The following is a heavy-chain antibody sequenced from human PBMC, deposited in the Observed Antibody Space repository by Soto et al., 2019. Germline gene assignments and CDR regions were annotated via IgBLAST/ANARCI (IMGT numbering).Heavy chain of an antibody. D-gene: IGHD3-10*01. CDR2: ISGSGGST. CDR3: AKGTPPGYYGSGSYYDPFDY. J-gene: IGHJ4*02. CDR1: GFTFSSYA. Sequence: GGSLRLSCAASGFTFSSYAMSWVRQAPGKGLEWVSAISGSGGSTYYADSVKGRFTIPRDNSKNTLYLKMNRLRAEDTAVYYCAKGTPPGYYGSGSYYDPFDYWGQGTLVTVSS. V-gene: IGHV3-23*01.